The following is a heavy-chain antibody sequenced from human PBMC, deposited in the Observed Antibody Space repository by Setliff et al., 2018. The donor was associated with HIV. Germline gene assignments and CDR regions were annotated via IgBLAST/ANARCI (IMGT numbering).Heavy chain of an antibody. Sequence: SETLSLTCAIYGGSFNSYYWNWIRQPPGKGLEWIGYITYSGSAYYNPSLKSRVTISIDTSNNQISLRLSSVTAADTAMYYCVRDDYGYNGKGFDYWGPGTLVTVSS. V-gene: IGHV4-34*09. CDR2: ITYSGSA. CDR1: GGSFNSYY. D-gene: IGHD4-17*01. CDR3: VRDDYGYNGKGFDY. J-gene: IGHJ4*02.